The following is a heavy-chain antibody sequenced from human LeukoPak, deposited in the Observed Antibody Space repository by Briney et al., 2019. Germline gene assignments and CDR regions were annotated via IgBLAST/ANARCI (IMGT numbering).Heavy chain of an antibody. CDR2: TRTKAKDYTT. CDR1: GFTFSDPY. J-gene: IGHJ6*02. D-gene: IGHD4-17*01. Sequence: GSLRLSCATSGFTFSDPYMDWVRQARGKGLEWVARTRTKAKDYTTEYAASVKGRFTVSRDESMHSLYLQMNSLKTEDTAVYYCARGPTVTFNYHYGMDVWGQGTTVTVSS. CDR3: ARGPTVTFNYHYGMDV. V-gene: IGHV3-72*01.